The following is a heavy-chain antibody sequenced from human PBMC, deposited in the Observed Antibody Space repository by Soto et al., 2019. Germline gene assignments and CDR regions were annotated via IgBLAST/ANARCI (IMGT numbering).Heavy chain of an antibody. CDR1: GYTFTSYG. CDR2: ISAYNGNT. V-gene: IGHV1-18*01. J-gene: IGHJ6*03. CDR3: AGGGSIVVATRRLMDV. Sequence: ASVKVSCKASGYTFTSYGISWVRQAPGQGLEWMGWISAYNGNTNYAQKLQGRVTMTTDTSTSTAYMELRSLRSDDTAFYYCAGGGSIVVATRRLMDVWGKGTTVTVSS. D-gene: IGHD3-22*01.